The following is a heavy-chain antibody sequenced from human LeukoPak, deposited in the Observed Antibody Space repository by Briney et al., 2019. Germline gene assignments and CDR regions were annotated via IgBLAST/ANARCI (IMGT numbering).Heavy chain of an antibody. CDR2: VYHSGTT. CDR1: GASISSRIW. D-gene: IGHD3-10*01. J-gene: IGHJ4*02. Sequence: PSGTLSLTCAVSGASISSRIWWNWVRPPPGKGLEWIGEVYHSGTTNYNASLKSRVTISVDTSKNQFSLKLSSVTAADTAVYYCAGNYYGSGSYYSEDRYWGQGTLVTVSS. CDR3: AGNYYGSGSYYSEDRY. V-gene: IGHV4-4*02.